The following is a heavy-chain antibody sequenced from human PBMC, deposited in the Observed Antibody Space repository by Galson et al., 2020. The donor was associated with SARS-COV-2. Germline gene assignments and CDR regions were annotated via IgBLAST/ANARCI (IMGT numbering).Heavy chain of an antibody. D-gene: IGHD3-16*01. CDR1: GYTFTNYW. Sequence: GSGYTFTNYWIAWVRQMPGKALEWMGIVYPSDSDTRYSPSFQGQVTISADKSISTAYLQWSSLKASDTAMYYCARSPPYGGNSLGPDYWGQGTLVTVSS. J-gene: IGHJ4*02. V-gene: IGHV5-51*01. CDR2: VYPSDSDT. CDR3: ARSPPYGGNSLGPDY.